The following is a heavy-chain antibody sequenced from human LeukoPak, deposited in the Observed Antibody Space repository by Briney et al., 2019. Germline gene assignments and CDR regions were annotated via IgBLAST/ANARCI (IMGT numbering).Heavy chain of an antibody. J-gene: IGHJ6*02. V-gene: IGHV1-2*02. Sequence: ASVKVSCKASGYTFTCYYIHWVRQAPGQGLEWMGWINPDSGGTNSAQNFQGRVTMTRDTSISTAYMELNRLRSDDTAVYYCARDTVVMSTPYYYYYGMDVWGQGTTATVSS. CDR2: INPDSGGT. CDR1: GYTFTCYY. CDR3: ARDTVVMSTPYYYYYGMDV. D-gene: IGHD4-23*01.